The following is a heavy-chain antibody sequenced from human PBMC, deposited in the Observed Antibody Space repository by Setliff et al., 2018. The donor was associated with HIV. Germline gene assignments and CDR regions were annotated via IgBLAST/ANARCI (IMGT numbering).Heavy chain of an antibody. D-gene: IGHD2-8*01. J-gene: IGHJ4*02. V-gene: IGHV4-4*09. CDR1: GGSISSYY. Sequence: PSETLSLTCSVSGGSISSYYWSWIRQPPGKGLEWIGYIYTSGSTNYNPSLKSRVTISVDTSKNQFSLKLRSVTAADTAVYYCARGLPTTGPDFWGQGTLVTVSS. CDR3: ARGLPTTGPDF. CDR2: IYTSGST.